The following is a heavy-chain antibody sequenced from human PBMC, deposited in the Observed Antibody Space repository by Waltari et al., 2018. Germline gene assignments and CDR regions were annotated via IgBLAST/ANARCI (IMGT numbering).Heavy chain of an antibody. CDR3: ARRDNNGWYYFEY. V-gene: IGHV5-51*01. Sequence: EVQLVQSGVEVKEPGESLRISCKGSGYTFTNYWIGWVGQMPGKGLEWMGIIYPGDSDTRYSPSFQGQVTISADKSISTAYLQRSSLKASDTAMYYCARRDNNGWYYFEYWGQGTLVTVSS. CDR2: IYPGDSDT. J-gene: IGHJ4*02. CDR1: GYTFTNYW. D-gene: IGHD6-19*01.